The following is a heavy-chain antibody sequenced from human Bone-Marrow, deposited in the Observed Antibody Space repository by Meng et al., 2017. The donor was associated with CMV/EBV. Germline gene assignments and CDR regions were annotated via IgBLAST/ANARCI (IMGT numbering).Heavy chain of an antibody. D-gene: IGHD2-2*01. CDR2: ISYDGSNK. J-gene: IGHJ4*02. V-gene: IGHV3-30-3*01. CDR1: GFTFSSYA. CDR3: AKHSGGYCSSNSCTIDY. Sequence: GESLKISCAASGFTFSSYAMHWVRQAPGKGLEWVAVISYDGSNKYYADSVKGRFTISRDNSKNTLYLQMNSLRVEDTSVYYCAKHSGGYCSSNSCTIDYWGQGTLVTVSS.